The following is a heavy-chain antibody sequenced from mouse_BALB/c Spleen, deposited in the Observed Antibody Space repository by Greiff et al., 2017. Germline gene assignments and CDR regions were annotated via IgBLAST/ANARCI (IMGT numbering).Heavy chain of an antibody. CDR3: ATTMITTGGYAMDY. CDR2: ISSGSSTI. D-gene: IGHD2-4*01. CDR1: GFTFSSFG. V-gene: IGHV5-17*02. J-gene: IGHJ4*01. Sequence: DVKLVESGGGLVQPGGSRKLSCAASGFTFSSFGMHWVRQAPEKGLEWVAYISSGSSTIYYADTVKGRFTISRDNPKNTLFLQMTSLRSEDTAMYYCATTMITTGGYAMDYWGQGTSVTVSS.